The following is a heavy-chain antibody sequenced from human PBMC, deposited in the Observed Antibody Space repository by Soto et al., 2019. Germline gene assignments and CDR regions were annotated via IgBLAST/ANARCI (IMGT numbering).Heavy chain of an antibody. CDR1: VYNFISYD. CDR3: ARGQGGRNHYSYGMDV. J-gene: IGHJ6*02. V-gene: IGHV1-8*01. D-gene: IGHD1-1*01. CDR2: MNPNSGKT. Sequence: XSVKVSCKASVYNFISYDINWVRQATGQGLEWMGWMNPNSGKTAFAQNFQGRVTMARDTSISTAYMELSSLRSEDTAVYYCARGQGGRNHYSYGMDVWGQGTTVTVSS.